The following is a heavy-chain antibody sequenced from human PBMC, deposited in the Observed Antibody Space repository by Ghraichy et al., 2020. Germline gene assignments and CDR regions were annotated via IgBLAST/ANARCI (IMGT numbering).Heavy chain of an antibody. CDR3: ATAPLAPPYFDD. Sequence: GGSLRLSCAASGFTFSSYAMSWVRQAPGKGLDWVSSISGSSNYIDYADSVKGRFTISRDNAKNSLYLQMNSLRAEDTAVYYCATAPLAPPYFDDWGQGTLVTVSS. D-gene: IGHD5-12*01. J-gene: IGHJ4*02. V-gene: IGHV3-21*01. CDR2: ISGSSNYI. CDR1: GFTFSSYA.